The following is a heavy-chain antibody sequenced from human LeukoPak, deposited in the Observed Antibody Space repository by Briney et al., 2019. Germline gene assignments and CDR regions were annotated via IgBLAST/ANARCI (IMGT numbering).Heavy chain of an antibody. CDR3: AKAGGYYYVGGYYFDY. Sequence: PGGSLRLSCAASGLTFSSYGMHWVRQAPGKGLEWVAVISYDGSDRYYADSVKGRFTISRDNSKNTLYLQMNSLRAEDTAVYYCAKAGGYYYVGGYYFDYWGQGALVTVSS. D-gene: IGHD3-22*01. CDR2: ISYDGSDR. J-gene: IGHJ4*02. V-gene: IGHV3-30*18. CDR1: GLTFSSYG.